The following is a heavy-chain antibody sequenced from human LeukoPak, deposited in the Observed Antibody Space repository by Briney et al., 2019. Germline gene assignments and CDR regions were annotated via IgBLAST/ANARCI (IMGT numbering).Heavy chain of an antibody. CDR2: FHNSGST. CDR3: ARGYYDILTAFDY. CDR1: GGPITTYS. V-gene: IGHV4-4*07. Sequence: SETLSLTCNVSGGPITTYSWNWIRQPAGKGLEWIGRFHNSGSTNYNPSPKSRVTISVDTSKNQFSLKLSSVTAADTAVYYCARGYYDILTAFDYWGQGTLVTVSS. J-gene: IGHJ4*02. D-gene: IGHD3-9*01.